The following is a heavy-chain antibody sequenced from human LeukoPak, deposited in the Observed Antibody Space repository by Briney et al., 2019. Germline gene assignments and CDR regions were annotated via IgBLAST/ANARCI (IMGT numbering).Heavy chain of an antibody. CDR2: INHSGST. CDR3: ARAKIAVAGTADY. Sequence: PSETLSLTCAVYGGSFSGYYWSWIRQPPGKGLEWIGEINHSGSTNYNPSLKSRVTISVDTSKNQFSLKLSSVTAAGTAVYYCARAKIAVAGTADYWGQGTLVTVSS. V-gene: IGHV4-34*01. J-gene: IGHJ4*02. CDR1: GGSFSGYY. D-gene: IGHD6-19*01.